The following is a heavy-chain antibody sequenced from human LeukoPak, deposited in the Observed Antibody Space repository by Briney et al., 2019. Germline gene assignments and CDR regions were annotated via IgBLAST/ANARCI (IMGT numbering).Heavy chain of an antibody. CDR1: GGSISSYY. D-gene: IGHD3-22*01. CDR3: ARDDRDYYDSSGFWFDP. J-gene: IGHJ5*02. V-gene: IGHV4-59*01. CDR2: IYYSGST. Sequence: SETLSLTCTVSGGSISSYYWSRIRQPPGKGLEWIGYIYYSGSTNYNPSLKSRVTISVDTSKNQFSLKLSSVTAADTAVYYCARDDRDYYDSSGFWFDPWGQGTLVTVSS.